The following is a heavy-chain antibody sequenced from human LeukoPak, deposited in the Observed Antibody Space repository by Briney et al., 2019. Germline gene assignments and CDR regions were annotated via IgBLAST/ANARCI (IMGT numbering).Heavy chain of an antibody. J-gene: IGHJ4*02. V-gene: IGHV4-59*01. D-gene: IGHD6-19*01. CDR2: IYYTGST. CDR3: ARAFSSGWYPYSIGGLWFDY. CDR1: GGSISSYY. Sequence: SETLSLTCTVSGGSISSYYWSWIRQPPGKGLEWIGYIYYTGSTNYNPSLKSRVTISVDTSKNQLSLKLSSVTAADTAVYYCARAFSSGWYPYSIGGLWFDYWGQGTLVTVSS.